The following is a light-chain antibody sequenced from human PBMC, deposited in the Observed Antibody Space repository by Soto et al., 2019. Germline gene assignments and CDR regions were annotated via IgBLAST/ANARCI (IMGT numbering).Light chain of an antibody. Sequence: SYELTQAPSGSVAPGQTASITGGANNIGVRSVHWHQKKPGQAPVLVVYDDDARPSGIPGRFSGSNSGNTATLTITRVEAGDEADYYCQVWDDSRDQQVFGGGTKLTVL. CDR3: QVWDDSRDQQV. CDR1: NIGVRS. J-gene: IGLJ3*02. V-gene: IGLV3-21*02. CDR2: DDD.